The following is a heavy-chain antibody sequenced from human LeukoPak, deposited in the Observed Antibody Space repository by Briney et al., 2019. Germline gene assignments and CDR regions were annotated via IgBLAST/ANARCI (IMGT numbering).Heavy chain of an antibody. J-gene: IGHJ4*02. CDR2: IYYSGST. CDR1: GGSISSYY. Sequence: SETLSLTCTVSGGSISSYYWSWIRQPPGKGLEWIGYIYYSGSTNYNPSLKSRVTISVDTSKNQFSLKLSSVTAADTAVYYCASQSYSSSWYLEFDYWGQGTLVTISS. V-gene: IGHV4-59*08. CDR3: ASQSYSSSWYLEFDY. D-gene: IGHD6-13*01.